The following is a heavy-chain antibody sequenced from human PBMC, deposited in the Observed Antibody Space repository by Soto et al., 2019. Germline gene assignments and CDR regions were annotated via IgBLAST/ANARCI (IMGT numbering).Heavy chain of an antibody. V-gene: IGHV4-4*02. CDR2: IYHSGST. CDR3: ASSYDYGDYAFQY. D-gene: IGHD4-17*01. J-gene: IGHJ4*02. CDR1: GGSISSSNW. Sequence: SETLSLTCAVSGGSISSSNWWSWVRQPPGKGLEWIGEIYHSGSTNYNPSLKSRVTISVDKSKNQFSLKLSSVTAADTAVYYCASSYDYGDYAFQYWGQGTLATVSS.